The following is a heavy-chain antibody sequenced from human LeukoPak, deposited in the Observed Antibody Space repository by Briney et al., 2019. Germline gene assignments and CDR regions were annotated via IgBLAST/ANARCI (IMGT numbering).Heavy chain of an antibody. CDR3: ARVWFGTYGMDV. CDR2: ISSSSSYI. V-gene: IGHV3-21*01. J-gene: IGHJ6*02. CDR1: GFTFSSYW. Sequence: GGSLRLSCAASGFTFSSYWMSWVRQAPGKGLEWVSSISSSSSYIYYADSVKGRFTNSRDNAKNSLYLQMNSLRAEDTAVYYCARVWFGTYGMDVWGQGTTVTVSS. D-gene: IGHD3-10*01.